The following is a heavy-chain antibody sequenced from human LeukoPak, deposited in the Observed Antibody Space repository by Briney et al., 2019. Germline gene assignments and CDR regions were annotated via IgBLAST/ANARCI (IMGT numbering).Heavy chain of an antibody. CDR2: ISYEGGNE. Sequence: GGSLRLSCAASGFTFSSHAMHWVRQAPGKGLEWVTVISYEGGNEYYADSVKGRFTISRDNSKNTLYLQMNSLRAEDTAVYYCARDGEYCTSTSCYQDNYYYYNGMDVWGQGTTVTVSS. J-gene: IGHJ6*02. D-gene: IGHD2-2*01. CDR1: GFTFSSHA. CDR3: ARDGEYCTSTSCYQDNYYYYNGMDV. V-gene: IGHV3-30-3*01.